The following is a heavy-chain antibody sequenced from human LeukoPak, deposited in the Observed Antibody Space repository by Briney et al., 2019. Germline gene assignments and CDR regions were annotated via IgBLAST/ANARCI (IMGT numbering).Heavy chain of an antibody. V-gene: IGHV3-33*01. CDR1: GLTFSCCA. CDR3: ARVFSGSGSTGSFDY. CDR2: TWFDGSNQ. D-gene: IGHD3-3*01. Sequence: HPGGSLRLSCAASGLTFSCCAMHWVRQAPGKGLEWVAVTWFDGSNQYYAESVKGRFTISRDNSKNTLYLQMNNLRADDTAVYYCARVFSGSGSTGSFDYWGQGALVIVSS. J-gene: IGHJ4*02.